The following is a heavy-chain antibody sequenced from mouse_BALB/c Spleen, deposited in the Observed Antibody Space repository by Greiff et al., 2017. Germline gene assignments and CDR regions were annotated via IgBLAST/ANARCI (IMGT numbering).Heavy chain of an antibody. D-gene: IGHD1-1*01. V-gene: IGHV1-7*01. J-gene: IGHJ2*01. CDR1: GYTFTSYW. Sequence: QVQLKQSGAELAKPGASVKMSCKASGYTFTSYWMHWVKQRPGQGLEWIGYINPSTGYTEYNQKFKDKATLTADKSSSTAYMQLSSLTSEDSAVYYCANYYGTPFDYWGQGTTLTVSS. CDR2: INPSTGYT. CDR3: ANYYGTPFDY.